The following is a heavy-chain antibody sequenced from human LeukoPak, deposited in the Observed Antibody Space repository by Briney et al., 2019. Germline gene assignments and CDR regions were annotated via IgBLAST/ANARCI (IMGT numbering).Heavy chain of an antibody. CDR2: INWNGGST. V-gene: IGHV3-20*03. D-gene: IGHD6-13*01. Sequence: GGSLRLSYAASGFTFDVYVMSWVRHAPGKALEWGSGINWNGGSTGYADSVKGRFTISRDNAKNSLYLRMSSLRAEDASFYYCARVYSSSWYYFDYWGQGTLVTVSS. CDR1: GFTFDVYV. J-gene: IGHJ4*02. CDR3: ARVYSSSWYYFDY.